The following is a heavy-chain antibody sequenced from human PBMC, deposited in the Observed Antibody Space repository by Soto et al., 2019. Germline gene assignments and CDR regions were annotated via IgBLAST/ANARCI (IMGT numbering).Heavy chain of an antibody. V-gene: IGHV3-64D*08. CDR3: VNDPVGCPSARPFDGFDI. CDR1: GFTFSSHI. CDR2: TSTNGGTT. Sequence: EVQLVESGGGLVQPGGSLRLSCSASGFTFSSHIMHWVRQAPGKGLEYVSGTSTNGGTTYNADSVKGRFTISRDNSKNTVDLQMSSLRIEDTAVYYCVNDPVGCPSARPFDGFDIWGQGTMVTVSS. J-gene: IGHJ3*02.